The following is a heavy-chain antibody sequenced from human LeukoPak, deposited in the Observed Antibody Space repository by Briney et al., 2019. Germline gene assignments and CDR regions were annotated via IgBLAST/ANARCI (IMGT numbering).Heavy chain of an antibody. J-gene: IGHJ5*02. CDR2: ISSSSSYI. Sequence: GGSLRLSCAASGFTFSSYSMNWVRQAPGKGLEWVSSISSSSSYIYYADSVKGRFTISRDNAKNTLYLQMNNLGAEDTAVYYCARDLSFGAPYNWFDPWGQGTLVTVSS. V-gene: IGHV3-21*01. D-gene: IGHD3-10*01. CDR3: ARDLSFGAPYNWFDP. CDR1: GFTFSSYS.